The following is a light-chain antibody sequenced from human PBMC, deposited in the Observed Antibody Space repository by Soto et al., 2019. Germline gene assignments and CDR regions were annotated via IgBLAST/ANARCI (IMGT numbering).Light chain of an antibody. CDR2: SNN. V-gene: IGLV1-44*01. CDR1: SSNIGSNT. Sequence: QSVLTQPPSASGTPGQRVTISCSGSSSNIGSNTVSWYQQLPQRAPKLLIFSNNQRPSGVPDRFSGSKSGTSASLAISGLQSEDEADYYCATWADGLNSYVFGTWTKVTVL. J-gene: IGLJ1*01. CDR3: ATWADGLNSYV.